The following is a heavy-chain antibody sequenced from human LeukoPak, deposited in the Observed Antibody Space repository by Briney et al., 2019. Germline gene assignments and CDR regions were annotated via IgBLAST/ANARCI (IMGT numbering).Heavy chain of an antibody. V-gene: IGHV4-61*01. CDR3: ARDGVGNWFDP. CDR2: IYYSGST. J-gene: IGHJ5*02. D-gene: IGHD1-26*01. CDR1: GGSVSSGSYY. Sequence: SETLSLTCTVSGGSVSSGSYYWSWIRQPPGKGLEWIGYIYYSGSTNYNPSLKSRVTISVDTSKNQFSLKLSSVTAADTAVYYCARDGVGNWFDPWGQGTLVTVSS.